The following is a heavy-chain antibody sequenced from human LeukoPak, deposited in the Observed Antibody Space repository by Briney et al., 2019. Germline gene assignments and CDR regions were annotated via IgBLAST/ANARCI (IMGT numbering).Heavy chain of an antibody. Sequence: SETLSLTCTVSGGSISSSSYYWGWIRQPPGKGLEWIGSIYYSGSTYYNPSLKSRVTISVDTSKNQFSLKLSSVTAADTAEYYCARRGYYDSSGYYSGYYWGQGTLVTVSS. CDR1: GGSISSSSYY. J-gene: IGHJ4*02. V-gene: IGHV4-39*01. CDR3: ARRGYYDSSGYYSGYY. CDR2: IYYSGST. D-gene: IGHD3-22*01.